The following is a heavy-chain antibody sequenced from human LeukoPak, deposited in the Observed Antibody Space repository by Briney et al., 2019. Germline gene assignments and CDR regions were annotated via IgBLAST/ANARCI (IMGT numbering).Heavy chain of an antibody. Sequence: PSETLSLTCTVSGGSISTYYWSWIRQPPGKGLEWIGYIYSSGSTNYNPSLKSRVTISIDTSKNQFSLKLSSVTAADTAVYYCARDQVYYYDSSGYCDYWGQGTLVTVSS. D-gene: IGHD3-22*01. CDR2: IYSSGST. J-gene: IGHJ4*02. V-gene: IGHV4-59*01. CDR3: ARDQVYYYDSSGYCDY. CDR1: GGSISTYY.